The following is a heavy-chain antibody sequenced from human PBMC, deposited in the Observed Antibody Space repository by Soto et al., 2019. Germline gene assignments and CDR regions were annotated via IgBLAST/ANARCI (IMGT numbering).Heavy chain of an antibody. CDR1: GYTFTSYG. J-gene: IGHJ6*02. D-gene: IGHD3-10*01. Sequence: QVQLVQSGAEVKKPGASVKVSCKASGYTFTSYGISWVRQAPGQGLEWMGWISAYNGNTNYAQKLQGIVTMTTDTSTSKAYMELRSLRSDDTAVYYCARGGSVVRGVTRLDYYYGMDVWGQGTTVTVSS. V-gene: IGHV1-18*04. CDR3: ARGGSVVRGVTRLDYYYGMDV. CDR2: ISAYNGNT.